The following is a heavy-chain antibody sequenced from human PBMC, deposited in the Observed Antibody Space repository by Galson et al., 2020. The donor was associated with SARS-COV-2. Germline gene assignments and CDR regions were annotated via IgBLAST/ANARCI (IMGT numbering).Heavy chain of an antibody. J-gene: IGHJ4*02. CDR1: GFTFSDHF. Sequence: GGSLRLSCVVSGFTFSDHFMDWVRLAPGKGLEWVARSRNKAKSYTTDYAASVKGRFTISRDDSKNSLYLQMNSLKTEDTAVYYCARRGLEVSPPGWDYWGQGTLVTVSS. CDR3: ARRGLEVSPPGWDY. D-gene: IGHD1-1*01. CDR2: SRNKAKSYTT. V-gene: IGHV3-72*01.